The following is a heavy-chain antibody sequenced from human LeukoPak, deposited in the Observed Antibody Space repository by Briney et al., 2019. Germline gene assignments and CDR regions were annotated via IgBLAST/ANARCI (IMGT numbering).Heavy chain of an antibody. CDR3: ARGRRTRLDY. CDR2: IYHSGST. V-gene: IGHV4-38-2*02. J-gene: IGHJ4*02. D-gene: IGHD1-14*01. Sequence: PSETLSLTCTVSGYSISSGYYWGWIRQPPGKGLEWIGSIYHSGSTYYNPSLKSRVTISVDTSKNQFSLKLSSVTAADTAVYYCARGRRTRLDYWGQGTLVTVSS. CDR1: GYSISSGYY.